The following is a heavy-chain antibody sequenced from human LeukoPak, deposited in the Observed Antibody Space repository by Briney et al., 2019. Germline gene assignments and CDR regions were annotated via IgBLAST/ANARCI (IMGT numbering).Heavy chain of an antibody. CDR1: GGSFSGYY. V-gene: IGHV4-34*01. CDR2: INHSGST. D-gene: IGHD3-22*01. Sequence: SETLSLTCAVYGGSFSGYYWSRIRQPPGKGLEWIGEINHSGSTNYNPSLKSRVTISVDTSKNQFSLKLSSVTAADTAVYYCARDEPGYYYDSSGYDTWAFDIWGQGTMVTVSS. J-gene: IGHJ3*02. CDR3: ARDEPGYYYDSSGYDTWAFDI.